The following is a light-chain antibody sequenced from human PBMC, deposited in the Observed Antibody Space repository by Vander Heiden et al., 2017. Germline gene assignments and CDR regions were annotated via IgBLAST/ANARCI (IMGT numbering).Light chain of an antibody. J-gene: IGKJ5*01. CDR3: QQYNNWIT. Sequence: EIEMTQSPATLSVSPWERATLSCRASQSVSSNLAWYQQQPGQAPRLLIYGASTRATGIPARFSGSGSGTEFTLTISSLQSEDFAVYYCQQYNNWITFGQGTRLEIK. CDR1: QSVSSN. V-gene: IGKV3-15*01. CDR2: GAS.